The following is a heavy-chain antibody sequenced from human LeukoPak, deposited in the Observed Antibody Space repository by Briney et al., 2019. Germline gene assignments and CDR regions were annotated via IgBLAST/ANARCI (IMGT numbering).Heavy chain of an antibody. Sequence: PGGSLRLSCAASGFTYSSYEMNWVRQAPGKGLEWVSYISSSGSTIYYADSVKGQFTISRDNAKNSLYLQMNSLRAEDTAVYYCARGVVAATLDYWGQGTLVTVSS. CDR1: GFTYSSYE. CDR2: ISSSGSTI. J-gene: IGHJ4*02. V-gene: IGHV3-48*03. CDR3: ARGVVAATLDY. D-gene: IGHD2-15*01.